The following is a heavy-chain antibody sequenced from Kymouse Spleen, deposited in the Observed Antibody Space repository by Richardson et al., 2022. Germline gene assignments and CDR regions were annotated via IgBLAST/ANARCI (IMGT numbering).Heavy chain of an antibody. CDR2: IYYSGST. Sequence: QLQLQESGPGLVKPSETLSLTCTVSGGSISSSSYYWGWIRQPPGKGLEWIGSIYYSGSTYYNPSLKSRVTISVDTSKNQFSLKLSSVTAADTAVYYCARAPYSNYGWFDPWGQGTLVTVSS. V-gene: IGHV4-39*01. J-gene: IGHJ5*02. CDR3: ARAPYSNYGWFDP. D-gene: IGHD4-11,IGHD4-11*01. CDR1: GGSISSSSYY.